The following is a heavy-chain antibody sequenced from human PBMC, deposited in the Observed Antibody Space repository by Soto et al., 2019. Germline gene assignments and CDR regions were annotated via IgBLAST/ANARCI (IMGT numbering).Heavy chain of an antibody. CDR2: INSDGSST. D-gene: IGHD3-3*01. CDR1: GFTFSSYW. V-gene: IGHV3-74*01. Sequence: GGSLRLSCAVSGFTFSSYWMHWVRQAPGEGLVWVSRINSDGSSTSYADSVKGRFTISRDNAKNTLYLQMNSLRAEDTAVYYCARAYYDFWSGYYYYYYYGMDVWGQGTTVTVSS. J-gene: IGHJ6*02. CDR3: ARAYYDFWSGYYYYYYYGMDV.